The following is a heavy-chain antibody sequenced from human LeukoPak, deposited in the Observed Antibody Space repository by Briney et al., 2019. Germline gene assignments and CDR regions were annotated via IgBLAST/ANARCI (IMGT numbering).Heavy chain of an antibody. CDR1: GGTFSSYA. D-gene: IGHD2-15*01. J-gene: IGHJ4*02. V-gene: IGHV1-69*05. CDR3: ARVEANCSGGSCYPYYFDY. CDR2: IIPIFGTA. Sequence: ASVKVSCKASGGTFSSYAISWVRQAPGQGLEWMGGIIPIFGTANYAQKFQGRVTITTDESTSTAYMELSSLRSEDTAVYYCARVEANCSGGSCYPYYFDYWGQGTLVTVSS.